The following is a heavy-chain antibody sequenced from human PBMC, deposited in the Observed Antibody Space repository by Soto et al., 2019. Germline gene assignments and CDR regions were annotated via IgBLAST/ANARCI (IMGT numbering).Heavy chain of an antibody. Sequence: ASVKVSCKASGYTFTSYDINWVRQATGQGLEGMGWMNPNSGNTGYAQKFQGRVTMTRNTSISTAYMELSSLRSEDTAVYYCVVVPAAQVHFQHWGQDTLVTVSS. CDR3: VVVPAAQVHFQH. V-gene: IGHV1-8*01. CDR2: MNPNSGNT. CDR1: GYTFTSYD. D-gene: IGHD2-2*01. J-gene: IGHJ1*01.